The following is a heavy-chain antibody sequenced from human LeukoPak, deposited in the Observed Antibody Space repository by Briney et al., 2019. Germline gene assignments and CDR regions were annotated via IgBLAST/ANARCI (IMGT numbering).Heavy chain of an antibody. CDR2: ISGSSSYI. CDR3: ARGGSSSGY. CDR1: GFTFSSYS. J-gene: IGHJ4*02. Sequence: PGGSLRFSCAASGFTFSSYSMNWVRQAPGKGLEWVSSISGSSSYIYYADSVKGRFTISRDNAKNSLYLQMNSLRAEDTAVYYCARGGSSSGYWGQGTLVTVSS. V-gene: IGHV3-21*01. D-gene: IGHD6-6*01.